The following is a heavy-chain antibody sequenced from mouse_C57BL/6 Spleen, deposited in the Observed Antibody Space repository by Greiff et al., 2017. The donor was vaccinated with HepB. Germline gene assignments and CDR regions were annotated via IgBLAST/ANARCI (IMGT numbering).Heavy chain of an antibody. CDR2: IYPGDGDT. D-gene: IGHD2-1*01. CDR1: GYAFSSSW. V-gene: IGHV1-82*01. J-gene: IGHJ2*01. CDR3: ARGKLLHYFDY. Sequence: QLQESGPELVKPGASVKISCKASGYAFSSSWMNWVKQRPGKGLEWIGRIYPGDGDTNYNGKFKGKATLTADKSSSTAYMQLSSLTSEDSAVYFCARGKLLHYFDYWGQGTTLTVSS.